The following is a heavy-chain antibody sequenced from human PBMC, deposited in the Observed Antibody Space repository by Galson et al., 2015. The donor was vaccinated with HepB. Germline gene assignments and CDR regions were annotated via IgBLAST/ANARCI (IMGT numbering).Heavy chain of an antibody. V-gene: IGHV3-30*18. J-gene: IGHJ4*02. CDR3: AKGPLGAAAGTGYFDY. D-gene: IGHD6-13*01. CDR1: GFTFSSYG. CDR2: ISYDGSNK. Sequence: SLRLSCAASGFTFSSYGMHWVRQAPGKGLEWVAVISYDGSNKYYADSVKGRFTISRDNSKNTLYLQMNSLRAEDTAAYYCAKGPLGAAAGTGYFDYWGQGTLVTVSS.